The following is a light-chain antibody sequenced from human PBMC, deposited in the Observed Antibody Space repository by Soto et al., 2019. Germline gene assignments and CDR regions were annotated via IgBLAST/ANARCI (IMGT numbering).Light chain of an antibody. CDR1: QSVTSSY. CDR2: GAS. V-gene: IGKV3-20*01. Sequence: IVLTQSPGTLSSSPGERATLSCRASQSVTSSYLAWYQQKPGQAPRLLIYGASSRVTGIPDRFSGSGSGADFTLTISRLEPEDFAVYYCQQYGSSPLTCGGGTKVEIK. CDR3: QQYGSSPLT. J-gene: IGKJ4*01.